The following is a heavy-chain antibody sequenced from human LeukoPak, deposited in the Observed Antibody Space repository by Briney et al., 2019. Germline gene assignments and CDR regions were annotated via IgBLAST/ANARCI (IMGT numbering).Heavy chain of an antibody. CDR3: ARDRYYYDSSGHARNFDY. CDR1: GFTFSDYY. CDR2: IYYSGST. D-gene: IGHD3-22*01. J-gene: IGHJ4*02. V-gene: IGHV4-59*12. Sequence: LRLSCAASGFTFSDYYWSWIRQPPGKGLEWIGYIYYSGSTNYNPSLKSRVTMSVDTSKNQFSLKLSSVTAADTAVYYCARDRYYYDSSGHARNFDYWGQGTLVTVSS.